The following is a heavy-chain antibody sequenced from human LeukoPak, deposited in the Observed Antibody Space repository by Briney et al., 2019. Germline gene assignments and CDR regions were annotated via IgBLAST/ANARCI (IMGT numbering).Heavy chain of an antibody. CDR3: AKGVYGSGSYREYFEQ. V-gene: IGHV3-23*01. CDR2: SSASGDSP. J-gene: IGHJ1*01. D-gene: IGHD3-10*01. Sequence: GGSLRLSCTASGFTFNNYAMSWVRQAPGKGLEWVSASSASGDSPYYADSVKGRFTISGDNSKNTLDLQMNSLRVEDTAVYYCAKGVYGSGSYREYFEQWGQGTLVTVSS. CDR1: GFTFNNYA.